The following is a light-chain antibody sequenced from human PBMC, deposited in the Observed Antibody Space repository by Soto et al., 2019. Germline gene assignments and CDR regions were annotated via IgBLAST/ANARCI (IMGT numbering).Light chain of an antibody. Sequence: QSALTQPASVSGSPGQSITISCTGTSSDVGGYNYVSWYQQHPGKAPKLMIYEVSNRPSGVSNRFSGSKSGNTASLTISGLHTEDEADYSCSSYTSSSTLVFGTGTKVTVL. CDR2: EVS. CDR3: SSYTSSSTLV. V-gene: IGLV2-14*01. CDR1: SSDVGGYNY. J-gene: IGLJ1*01.